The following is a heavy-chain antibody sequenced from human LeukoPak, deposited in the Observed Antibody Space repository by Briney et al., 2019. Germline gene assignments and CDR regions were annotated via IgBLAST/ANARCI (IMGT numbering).Heavy chain of an antibody. V-gene: IGHV3-74*01. Sequence: PGGPLRLSCTGSGFTFSDSWIHWVRQAPGKGLVWVSRINGDGSTTNYADSVKGRFTISRDNAQDTLYLQMNTLRAEDTAVYYCATAGNYRFDYWGQGTLVTVSS. CDR2: INGDGSTT. CDR3: ATAGNYRFDY. CDR1: GFTFSDSW. J-gene: IGHJ4*02. D-gene: IGHD3-10*01.